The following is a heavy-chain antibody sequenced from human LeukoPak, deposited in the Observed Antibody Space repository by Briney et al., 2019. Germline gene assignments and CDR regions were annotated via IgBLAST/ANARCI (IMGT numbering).Heavy chain of an antibody. Sequence: QTGGSLRLSCAASGFTFSSYAMHWVRQAPGKGLEWVALIPYDGSNKYYADSVKGRFTVSRDNSKNTLYLQMNSLRAEDTAVYYCVRGVYSSSWLNFDYWGQGTLVTVSS. D-gene: IGHD6-13*01. CDR1: GFTFSSYA. J-gene: IGHJ4*02. CDR3: VRGVYSSSWLNFDY. V-gene: IGHV3-30*04. CDR2: IPYDGSNK.